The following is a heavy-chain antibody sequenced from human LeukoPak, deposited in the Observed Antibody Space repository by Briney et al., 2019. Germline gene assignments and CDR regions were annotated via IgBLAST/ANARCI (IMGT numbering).Heavy chain of an antibody. D-gene: IGHD5-24*01. CDR2: ISGSGGST. J-gene: IGHJ4*02. Sequence: PGGSLRLSCAASGFTFSSYAMSWVRQAPGKGLEWVSAISGSGGSTYYADSVKGRFTISRDNSKNTLYLQMNSLRAEDTAVYYCARDGFRRDGYDYWGQGTLVTVSS. CDR3: ARDGFRRDGYDY. CDR1: GFTFSSYA. V-gene: IGHV3-23*01.